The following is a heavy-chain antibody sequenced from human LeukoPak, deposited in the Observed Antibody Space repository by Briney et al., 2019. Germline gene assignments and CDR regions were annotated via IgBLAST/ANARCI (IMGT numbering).Heavy chain of an antibody. V-gene: IGHV3-23*01. D-gene: IGHD3-10*01. CDR1: GFTFSSHA. CDR2: VSAGGSGT. CDR3: AKGSPARPNWFDP. Sequence: GGSLRLSCAASGFTFSSHAMSWVRQAPGKRLEWVSSVSAGGSGTYYADSVKARFTISRDNSKNTLYLQMNSLRAEDTAVYYCAKGSPARPNWFDPWGQGTLVTVSS. J-gene: IGHJ5*02.